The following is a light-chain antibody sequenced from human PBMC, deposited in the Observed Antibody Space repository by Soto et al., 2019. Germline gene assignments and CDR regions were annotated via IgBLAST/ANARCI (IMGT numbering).Light chain of an antibody. V-gene: IGLV2-14*03. CDR2: DVS. CDR1: TSDIGGYNY. J-gene: IGLJ1*01. CDR3: SSYTSTSTLYV. Sequence: QSALTQPASVSGSPGQSITISCTGTTSDIGGYNYVSWYQQLPGKVPKLIIYDVSNRPSGVPDRFSDSKSGNAASLTISGRQGEQEADYYCSSYTSTSTLYVFGTGTKVTVL.